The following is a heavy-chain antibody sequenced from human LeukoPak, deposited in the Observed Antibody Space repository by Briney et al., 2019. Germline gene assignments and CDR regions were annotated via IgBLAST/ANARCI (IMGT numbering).Heavy chain of an antibody. CDR3: ANRGWFGEPHDY. J-gene: IGHJ4*02. CDR1: GFTFSSYA. D-gene: IGHD3-10*01. CDR2: ISGSGGST. V-gene: IGHV3-23*01. Sequence: GGPLRLSCAASGFTFSSYAMSWVRQAPGKGLEWVSAISGSGGSTYYADSVKGRFTISRDNSKNTLYLRMNSLRAEDTAVYYCANRGWFGEPHDYWGQGTLVTVSS.